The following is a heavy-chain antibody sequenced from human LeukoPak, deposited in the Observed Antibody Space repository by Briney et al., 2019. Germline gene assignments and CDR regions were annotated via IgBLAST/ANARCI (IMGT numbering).Heavy chain of an antibody. Sequence: PGGSLRLSCAASGFTFSSYWMSWVRQAPGKGLEWVANIKQDGSEKYYVDSVKGRFTISRDSAKNSLYLQMNSLRAEDTAVYYCARETYYYDSSGFPSDAFDIWGQGTMVTVSS. V-gene: IGHV3-7*01. CDR2: IKQDGSEK. D-gene: IGHD3-22*01. CDR3: ARETYYYDSSGFPSDAFDI. CDR1: GFTFSSYW. J-gene: IGHJ3*02.